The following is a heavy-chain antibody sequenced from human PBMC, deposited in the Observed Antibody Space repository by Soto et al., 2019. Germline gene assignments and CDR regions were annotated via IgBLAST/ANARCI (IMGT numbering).Heavy chain of an antibody. J-gene: IGHJ4*02. Sequence: QVHLVQSGAEVKKPGASVKVSCKCSGYTFTSYGITWGRQAPGQGLEWMGWISAHNGNTDYAQKLQGRVTVTRDTSTSTAYMELRSLRSDDTAVYYCARGRYGDYWGQGALVTVSS. CDR2: ISAHNGNT. CDR1: GYTFTSYG. V-gene: IGHV1-18*01. CDR3: ARGRYGDY. D-gene: IGHD1-1*01.